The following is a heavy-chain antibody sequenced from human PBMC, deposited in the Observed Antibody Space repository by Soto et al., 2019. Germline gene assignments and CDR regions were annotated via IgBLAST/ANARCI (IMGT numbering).Heavy chain of an antibody. J-gene: IGHJ4*02. Sequence: QVHLVQSGAEVTKAGSSVKVSCKASGGTFSSHAFSWVRQAPGQGLEWVGGIIPIFETANYAQEFQGRVTISADESTNTVRQARNTLRSDDTAIYFCAIGDRSSWIGNHWGPGTQVTVS. CDR1: GGTFSSHA. CDR3: AIGDRSSWIGNH. V-gene: IGHV1-69*01. CDR2: IIPIFETA. D-gene: IGHD6-6*01.